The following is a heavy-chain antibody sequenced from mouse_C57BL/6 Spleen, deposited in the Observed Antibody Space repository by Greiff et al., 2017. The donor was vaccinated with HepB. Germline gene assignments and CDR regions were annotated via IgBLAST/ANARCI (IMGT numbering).Heavy chain of an antibody. Sequence: VQLQQSGPELVKPGASVKISCKASGYTFTDYYMNWVKQSHGKSLEWIGDINPNNGGTSYNQKFKGKATLTVDKSSSTAYMELRSLTSEDSAVYYCASSYLGAMDYCGQGTSVTVSS. CDR1: GYTFTDYY. CDR3: ASSYLGAMDY. V-gene: IGHV1-26*01. J-gene: IGHJ4*01. D-gene: IGHD2-10*01. CDR2: INPNNGGT.